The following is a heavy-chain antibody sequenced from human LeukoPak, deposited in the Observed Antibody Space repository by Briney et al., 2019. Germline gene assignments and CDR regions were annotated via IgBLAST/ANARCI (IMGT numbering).Heavy chain of an antibody. J-gene: IGHJ5*02. Sequence: ASVKVSCKASGYTFTSYGISWVRQAPGQGLEWMGWISSYNGNTNYAQKLQGRVTMTTDTSTSTAYMELRSLRSGDTAVYYCARPRRSGWWFDPWGQGTLVTVSS. CDR3: ARPRRSGWWFDP. V-gene: IGHV1-18*01. CDR1: GYTFTSYG. D-gene: IGHD3-10*01. CDR2: ISSYNGNT.